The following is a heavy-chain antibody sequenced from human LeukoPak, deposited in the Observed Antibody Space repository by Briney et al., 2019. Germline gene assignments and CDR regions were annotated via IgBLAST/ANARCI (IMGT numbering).Heavy chain of an antibody. CDR3: ARWRWFGDLSHPYYMDV. V-gene: IGHV1-18*01. Sequence: GASVKVSCKASGYTFTSYGISWVRQAPGQGLEWMGWISAYNGNTNYAQNLQGRVTMTTDTSTSTTYMELRSLRSDDTAVYYCARWRWFGDLSHPYYMDVWGKGTTVTVSS. CDR2: ISAYNGNT. D-gene: IGHD3-10*01. CDR1: GYTFTSYG. J-gene: IGHJ6*03.